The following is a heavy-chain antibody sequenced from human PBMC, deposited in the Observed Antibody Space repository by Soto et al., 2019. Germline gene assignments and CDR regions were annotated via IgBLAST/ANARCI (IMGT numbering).Heavy chain of an antibody. J-gene: IGHJ6*02. CDR2: IAPSDSYT. V-gene: IGHV5-10-1*01. CDR3: ASRTQNCSSTSCYAGGYYYYYGMDV. D-gene: IGHD2-2*01. CDR1: GYSFTSYW. Sequence: PGESLKISCKGSGYSFTSYWISWVRQMPGKGLEWMGRIAPSDSYTNYSPSFQGHVTISADKSISTAYLQWSSLKASDTAMYYCASRTQNCSSTSCYAGGYYYYYGMDVWGQGTTVTVSS.